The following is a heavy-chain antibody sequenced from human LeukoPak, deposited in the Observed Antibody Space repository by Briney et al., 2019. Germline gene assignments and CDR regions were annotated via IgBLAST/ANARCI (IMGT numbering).Heavy chain of an antibody. V-gene: IGHV3-30*03. CDR1: GFTFSSYS. CDR3: ARDLVGGWDDSSGYYYGYFDY. Sequence: GGSLRLSCAASGFTFSSYSMNWVRQAPGKGLEWVAVISYDGNNKYYADSVKGRFTISRDNSKNTLYLQMNSLRAEDTAVYYCARDLVGGWDDSSGYYYGYFDYWGQGTLVTVSS. J-gene: IGHJ4*02. D-gene: IGHD3-22*01. CDR2: ISYDGNNK.